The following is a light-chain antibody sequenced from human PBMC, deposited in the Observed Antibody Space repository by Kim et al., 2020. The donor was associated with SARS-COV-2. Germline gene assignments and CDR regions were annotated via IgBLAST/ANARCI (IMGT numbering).Light chain of an antibody. CDR1: QSVSSN. CDR3: QQYNNWPQT. Sequence: VSPGERATLSCRASQSVSSNLAWYQQKPGQAPRLLIYGTSTRATGIPARFSGSGSGTEFTLTISSLQSEDFAVYYCQQYNNWPQTFGQGTKVDIK. V-gene: IGKV3-15*01. J-gene: IGKJ1*01. CDR2: GTS.